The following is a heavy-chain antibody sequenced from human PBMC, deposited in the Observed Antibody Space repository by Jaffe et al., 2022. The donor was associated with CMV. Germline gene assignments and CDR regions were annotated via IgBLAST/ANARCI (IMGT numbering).Heavy chain of an antibody. Sequence: QVRLVQSGAEVKKPGASVKVSCKASGYTFTTFGISWLRQVPGQGLEWMGWIGGYTGDTHYAQKFQGRVTMTTDTSTSTAYMELKSLRSDDTAVYYCAKTRSDYYDSSGYPTNWFDPWGQGTLVTVSS. CDR3: AKTRSDYYDSSGYPTNWFDP. V-gene: IGHV1-18*01. J-gene: IGHJ5*02. CDR1: GYTFTTFG. CDR2: IGGYTGDT. D-gene: IGHD3-22*01.